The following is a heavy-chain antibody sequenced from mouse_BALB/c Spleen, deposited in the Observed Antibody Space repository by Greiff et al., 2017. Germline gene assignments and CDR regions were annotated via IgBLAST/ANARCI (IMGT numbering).Heavy chain of an antibody. CDR2: IDTANGNT. CDR3: ARAGSSDWLDY. V-gene: IGHV14-3*02. J-gene: IGHJ3*01. Sequence: VQLKESGAELVKPGASVKLSCTASGFNINDSYMHWVKQRPEQGLEWIGRIDTANGNTKYDPKFQGKATITADTSSNTAYLQLSSLTSEDTAVYYCARAGSSDWLDYWGQGTLVTVSA. CDR1: GFNINDSY. D-gene: IGHD1-1*01.